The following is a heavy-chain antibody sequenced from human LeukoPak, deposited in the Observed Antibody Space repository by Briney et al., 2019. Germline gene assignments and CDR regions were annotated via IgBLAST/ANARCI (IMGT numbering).Heavy chain of an antibody. CDR2: IYYSGST. CDR1: GGSISSGGYC. V-gene: IGHV4-31*03. J-gene: IGHJ5*02. Sequence: PSETLSLTCTVSGGSISSGGYCWSWIRQHPGKGLEWIGYIYYSGSTYYNPSLKSRVTISVDTSKNQFSLKLSSVTAADTAVYYCAPRSSLSSAFDPWGQGTLVTVSS. CDR3: APRSSLSSAFDP.